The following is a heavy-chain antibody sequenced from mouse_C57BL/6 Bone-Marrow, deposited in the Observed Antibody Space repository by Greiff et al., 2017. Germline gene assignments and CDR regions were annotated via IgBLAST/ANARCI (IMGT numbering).Heavy chain of an antibody. J-gene: IGHJ4*01. V-gene: IGHV5-9-1*02. CDR1: GFTFSSYA. D-gene: IGHD1-1*01. CDR2: ISSGGDYI. CDR3: TRGYGSSLYARDY. Sequence: EVKVVESGEGLVKPGGSLKLSCAASGFTFSSYAMSWVRQTPEKRLEWVAYISSGGDYIYYADTVKGRFTISRDNARNTLYLQMSSLKSADTAMYYCTRGYGSSLYARDYWGQGTSVTVSS.